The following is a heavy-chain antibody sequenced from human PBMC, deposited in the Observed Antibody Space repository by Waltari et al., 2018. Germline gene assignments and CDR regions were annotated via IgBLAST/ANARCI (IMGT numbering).Heavy chain of an antibody. Sequence: QLQLQESGPGLVKPSETLSLSCSVSGGSITSNRHYWGWIRQPPGQGLEWIGTISYNGATSSSPSLRGRVTVSRDTSMNQLSLKLGSVTAADTAVYYCATYIGASIGTAAFDVWGQGTMVTVSS. V-gene: IGHV4-39*01. CDR3: ATYIGASIGTAAFDV. D-gene: IGHD5-12*01. CDR1: GGSITSNRHY. CDR2: ISYNGAT. J-gene: IGHJ3*01.